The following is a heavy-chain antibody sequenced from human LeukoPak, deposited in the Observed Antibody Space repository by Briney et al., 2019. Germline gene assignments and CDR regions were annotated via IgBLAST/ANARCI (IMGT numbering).Heavy chain of an antibody. J-gene: IGHJ4*02. Sequence: GGSLRLSCSASGFTLSTYELIWVRQAPGKGLEGISYISSSGRTIYYADSVKGRFTISRDDAKYSLYLQMNSLRAEDTAVYDGARVYSRETMLYLCDYWGQGTLVAVSS. D-gene: IGHD2-8*01. CDR1: GFTLSTYE. V-gene: IGHV3-48*03. CDR2: ISSSGRTI. CDR3: ARVYSRETMLYLCDY.